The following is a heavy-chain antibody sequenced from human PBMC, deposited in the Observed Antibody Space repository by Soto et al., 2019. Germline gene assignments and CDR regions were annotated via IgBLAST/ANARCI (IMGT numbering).Heavy chain of an antibody. Sequence: ASVKVSCKASGYTFTGYYMHWVRQAPGQGLEWMGWINPNSGGTNYAQKFQGWVTMTRDTSISTAYMELSRLRSDDTAVYYCAREALSDDSSGYYPLYYFAYWGQGTLVTVSS. D-gene: IGHD3-22*01. CDR3: AREALSDDSSGYYPLYYFAY. CDR2: INPNSGGT. J-gene: IGHJ4*02. CDR1: GYTFTGYY. V-gene: IGHV1-2*04.